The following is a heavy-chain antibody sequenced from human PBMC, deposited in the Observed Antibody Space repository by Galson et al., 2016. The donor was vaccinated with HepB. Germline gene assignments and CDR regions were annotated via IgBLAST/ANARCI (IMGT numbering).Heavy chain of an antibody. CDR1: GDSISSYY. D-gene: IGHD2-2*01. CDR3: ARTIVSAARGAFVI. V-gene: IGHV4-4*07. Sequence: SETLSLTCTVSGDSISSYYWSWIRQPAGKGLEWIGRIYSSGSTNYNPSLKSRVTMPVGTSKNQFSLKLSSVTGADTAVDYCARTIVSAARGAFVICGQGTMVTVSS. CDR2: IYSSGST. J-gene: IGHJ3*02.